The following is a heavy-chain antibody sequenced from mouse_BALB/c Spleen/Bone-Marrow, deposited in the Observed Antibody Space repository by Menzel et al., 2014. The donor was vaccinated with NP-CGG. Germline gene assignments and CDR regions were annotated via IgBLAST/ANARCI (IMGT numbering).Heavy chain of an antibody. Sequence: QVQLQQSGAELVKPGASVKLSCKTSGYTFTYYYIYWVKQRPGQGLEWIGEINPGNGGTNFNERFKSKATLTVDKSSTTAYILLTSLTSEDSAVYYCARGSPYWGQGTLVTVSA. V-gene: IGHV1S81*02. CDR2: INPGNGGT. J-gene: IGHJ3*01. CDR3: ARGSPY. D-gene: IGHD6-2*01. CDR1: GYTFTYYY.